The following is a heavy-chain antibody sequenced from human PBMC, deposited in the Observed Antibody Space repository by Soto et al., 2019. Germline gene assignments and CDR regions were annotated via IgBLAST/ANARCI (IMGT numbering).Heavy chain of an antibody. J-gene: IGHJ3*02. CDR2: INPNSGGT. CDR1: GYTFTGYY. D-gene: IGHD2-15*01. Sequence: VASVKVSCKASGYTFTGYYMHWVRQAPGQGLEWMGWINPNSGGTNYAQKFQGWVTMTRDTSISTAYMELSRLRSDDTAVYYCARVFVNCSGGSCYPIHAFDIWGQGTMVTVSS. V-gene: IGHV1-2*04. CDR3: ARVFVNCSGGSCYPIHAFDI.